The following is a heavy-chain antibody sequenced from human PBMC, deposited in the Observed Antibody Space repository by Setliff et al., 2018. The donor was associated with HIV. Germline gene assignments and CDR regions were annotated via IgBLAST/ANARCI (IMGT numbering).Heavy chain of an antibody. Sequence: LSLTCAVYGGFFSGYYWSWIRQPPGKGLEWIGEINHSGSTNYNPSLKSRVTISVDTSKNQFSLKLSSVTAADTAVYYCARLSRRGLDYWGQGTLVTVSS. J-gene: IGHJ4*02. CDR2: INHSGST. CDR1: GGFFSGYY. CDR3: ARLSRRGLDY. D-gene: IGHD3-10*01. V-gene: IGHV4-34*01.